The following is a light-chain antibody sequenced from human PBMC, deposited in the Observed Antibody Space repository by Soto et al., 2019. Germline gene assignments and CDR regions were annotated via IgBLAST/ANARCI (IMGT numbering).Light chain of an antibody. CDR2: WAS. J-gene: IGKJ2*01. CDR1: QSVLYSSNNKNY. Sequence: DIVMTQSPDSLAVSLGERATINCKSSQSVLYSSNNKNYLAWYQQKPGQPPKLLIYWASTRESGVPDRFSGSGSGTDFKLTISSLQAEDVAVYYCQQYYSTPPYTFGQGTKLEIK. CDR3: QQYYSTPPYT. V-gene: IGKV4-1*01.